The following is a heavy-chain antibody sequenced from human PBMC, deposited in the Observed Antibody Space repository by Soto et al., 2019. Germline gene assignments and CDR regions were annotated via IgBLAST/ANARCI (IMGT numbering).Heavy chain of an antibody. D-gene: IGHD7-27*01. J-gene: IGHJ4*02. Sequence: LXLSCAASGFSFSISPMNWVSQAPGKGPEWVALISYDGTNKFYADSVKGRFTISRDNSKSTLYLQVDSLRPEDAAVYYCARDPKTSGGQHWAFNYFDSWGQGTLVTVSS. V-gene: IGHV3-30-3*01. CDR3: ARDPKTSGGQHWAFNYFDS. CDR2: ISYDGTNK. CDR1: GFSFSISP.